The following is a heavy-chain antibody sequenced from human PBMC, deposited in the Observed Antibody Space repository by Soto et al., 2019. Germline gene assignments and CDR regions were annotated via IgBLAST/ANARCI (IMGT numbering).Heavy chain of an antibody. CDR1: GFTFNYNA. CDR2: ISGSGGNT. V-gene: IGHV3-23*01. CDR3: AKEHGYSYGWAKSDAFDV. J-gene: IGHJ3*01. Sequence: PGGSLRLSCAASGFTFNYNAMSWVRQAPGKGLEWVSSISGSGGNTYYAESVKGRFTISRDNSKNTLYVQINTLRAEDTAVYYCAKEHGYSYGWAKSDAFDVRGQGTMVTVSS. D-gene: IGHD5-18*01.